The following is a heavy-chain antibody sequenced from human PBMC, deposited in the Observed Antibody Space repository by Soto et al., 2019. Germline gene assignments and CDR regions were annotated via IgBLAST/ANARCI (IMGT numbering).Heavy chain of an antibody. CDR1: GGSISSYY. D-gene: IGHD1-26*01. V-gene: IGHV4-59*01. J-gene: IGHJ4*02. CDR2: IYYSGST. Sequence: SETLSLTCTVSGGSISSYYWSWIRQPPGKGLEWIGYIYYSGSTNYNPSLKSRVTISVDTSKNQFSLKLSSVTAADTAVYYCARSGSYLDYWGQGTLVTVSS. CDR3: ARSGSYLDY.